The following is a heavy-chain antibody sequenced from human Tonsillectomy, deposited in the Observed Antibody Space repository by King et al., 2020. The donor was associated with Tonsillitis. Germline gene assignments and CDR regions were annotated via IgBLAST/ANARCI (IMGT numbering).Heavy chain of an antibody. D-gene: IGHD4-17*01. Sequence: VQLVESGGGLVQPGRSLRLSCAASGFTFDDYAMHWVRQAPGKGLEWVSGISWNSGSIGYADSVKGRFTISRDNAKNSLYLQMNSLRVEDTALYYCAKDIADYGDYEYYFDYWGQGTLVTVSS. CDR3: AKDIADYGDYEYYFDY. CDR1: GFTFDDYA. V-gene: IGHV3-9*01. J-gene: IGHJ4*02. CDR2: ISWNSGSI.